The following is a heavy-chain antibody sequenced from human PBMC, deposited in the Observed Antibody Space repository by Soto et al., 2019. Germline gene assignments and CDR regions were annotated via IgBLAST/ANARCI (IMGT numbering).Heavy chain of an antibody. D-gene: IGHD3-22*01. CDR3: AKDSAIVVVITAVLDY. CDR2: IYYSGST. CDR1: GGSISSYY. Sequence: PSETLSLTCTVSGGSISSYYWSWIRQPPGKGLEWIGYIYYSGSTNYNPSLKSRVTISVDTSKNQFSLKLSSVTAADTAVYYCAKDSAIVVVITAVLDYWGQGTLVTVSS. V-gene: IGHV4-59*01. J-gene: IGHJ4*02.